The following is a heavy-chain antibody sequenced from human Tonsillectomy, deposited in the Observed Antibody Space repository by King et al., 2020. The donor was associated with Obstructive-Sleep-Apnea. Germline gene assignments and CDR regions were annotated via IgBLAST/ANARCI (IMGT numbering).Heavy chain of an antibody. CDR3: ARAGIAVAGSWGIDS. CDR1: GYRFSNYW. Sequence: QLVQSGAEVKKPGESLRISCKGFGYRFSNYWIGWVRQMSGKGLEWMGVIYPGDSDTRYSPTFQGQVTISADKSISTAYLQWSRLKASDTAMYYCARAGIAVAGSWGIDSWGQGTLVTVSS. V-gene: IGHV5-51*01. D-gene: IGHD6-19*01. CDR2: IYPGDSDT. J-gene: IGHJ4*02.